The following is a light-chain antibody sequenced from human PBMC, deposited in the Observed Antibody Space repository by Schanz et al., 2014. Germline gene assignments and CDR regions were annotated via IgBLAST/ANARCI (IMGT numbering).Light chain of an antibody. CDR3: SSYSDTGTVVL. Sequence: QSALTQPASVSGSPEQSITISCAGTTSDVGSYDFVSWYQQHPGKAPKLIIFEGSKRPSGVSNRFSGSKSGNTASLTISGLQTEDEADYYCSSYSDTGTVVLFGGGTKLTVL. J-gene: IGLJ2*01. CDR2: EGS. CDR1: TSDVGSYDF. V-gene: IGLV2-23*01.